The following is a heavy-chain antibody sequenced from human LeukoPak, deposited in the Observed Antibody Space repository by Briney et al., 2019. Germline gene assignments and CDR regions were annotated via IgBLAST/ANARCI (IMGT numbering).Heavy chain of an antibody. Sequence: ESGPTLVKPTQTLTLTCTFSGFSLSTSGMAVGWIRQPPVKALEWLALIYLDDDKRYRPPLKSRLTITKDTSKNQMVLTMTNMDPVDTATYFCAHSVRGDGVGGPAYYFDLWGQGTLVTVSS. CDR1: GFSLSTSGMA. D-gene: IGHD3-16*01. CDR2: IYLDDDK. J-gene: IGHJ4*02. V-gene: IGHV2-5*02. CDR3: AHSVRGDGVGGPAYYFDL.